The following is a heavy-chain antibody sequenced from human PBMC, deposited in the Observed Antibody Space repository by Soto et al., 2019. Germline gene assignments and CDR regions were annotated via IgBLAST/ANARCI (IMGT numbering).Heavy chain of an antibody. CDR1: GGSISSSNW. CDR2: IYHSGST. Sequence: SETLSLTCAVSGGSISSSNWWSWVRQPPGKGLEWIGEIYHSGSTNYNPSLKSRVTISVDKSKNQFSLKLSSVTAADTAVYYCARTPLTPPFSFDTAMVENYYYYGMDVWGQGTTVTVSS. CDR3: ARTPLTPPFSFDTAMVENYYYYGMDV. D-gene: IGHD5-18*01. V-gene: IGHV4-4*02. J-gene: IGHJ6*02.